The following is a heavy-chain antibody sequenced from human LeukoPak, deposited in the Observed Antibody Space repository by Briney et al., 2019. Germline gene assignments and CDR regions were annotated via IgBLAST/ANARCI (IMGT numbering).Heavy chain of an antibody. J-gene: IGHJ3*02. CDR1: GFTFSSYA. CDR3: ARDMVVAAFGAFDI. Sequence: GGSLRLSCAASGFTFSSYAMHWVRQAPGKGLEWVAVISYDGSNKYYADSVKGRFTISRDNSKNTLYLQMNSLRAEDTAVYYCARDMVVAAFGAFDIWGQGTMVTVSS. D-gene: IGHD2-15*01. CDR2: ISYDGSNK. V-gene: IGHV3-30-3*01.